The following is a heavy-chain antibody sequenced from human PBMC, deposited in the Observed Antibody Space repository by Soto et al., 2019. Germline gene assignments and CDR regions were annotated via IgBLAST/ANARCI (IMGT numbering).Heavy chain of an antibody. CDR3: ARVGYNWNYFSGNWFDP. J-gene: IGHJ5*02. CDR2: IYYSGST. CDR1: GGSISSSSYY. D-gene: IGHD1-7*01. V-gene: IGHV4-39*01. Sequence: QLQLQESGPGLVKPSETLSLTCTVSGGSISSSSYYWGWIRQPPGKGLEWIGSIYYSGSTYYNPSLKSRVTISVDTSKIQFSLKLSSVTAADTAVYYCARVGYNWNYFSGNWFDPWGQGTLVTVSS.